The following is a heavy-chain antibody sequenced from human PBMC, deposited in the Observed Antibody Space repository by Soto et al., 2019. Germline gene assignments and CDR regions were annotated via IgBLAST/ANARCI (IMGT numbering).Heavy chain of an antibody. CDR2: TYYRSKWKN. D-gene: IGHD5-12*01. V-gene: IGHV6-1*01. Sequence: PSQTLSLTCAIPGDSVSRNSAAWNWIRQSPSRGLEWLGRTYYRSKWKNGYAVSVKSRISIKPDTSRNQFSLQLNSVTPEDTAVYYCARSQYSGYDWSDWFDPWGQGTLVTVS. J-gene: IGHJ5*02. CDR1: GDSVSRNSAA. CDR3: ARSQYSGYDWSDWFDP.